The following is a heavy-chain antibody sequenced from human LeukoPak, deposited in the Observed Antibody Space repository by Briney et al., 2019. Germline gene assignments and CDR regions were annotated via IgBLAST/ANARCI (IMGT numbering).Heavy chain of an antibody. CDR1: GGSISSYY. CDR2: IYYSGST. V-gene: IGHV4-59*01. Sequence: SETLSLTCTVSGGSISSYYWSWIRQPPGKRLEWIGYIYYSGSTNYNPSLKSRVTISVDTSKNQFSLKLSSVTAADSAVYYCAREPGWFDPWGQGTLVTVSS. CDR3: AREPGWFDP. J-gene: IGHJ5*02.